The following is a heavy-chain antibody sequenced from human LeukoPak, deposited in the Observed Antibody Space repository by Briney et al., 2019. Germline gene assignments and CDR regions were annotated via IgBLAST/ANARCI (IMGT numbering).Heavy chain of an antibody. CDR3: ARAGGESPGSAMALFDY. J-gene: IGHJ4*02. CDR1: GFTFSSYG. CDR2: IWYDGSNK. V-gene: IGHV3-33*01. Sequence: GGSLRLSCAASGFTFSSYGMHWVRQAPGKGLEWVAVIWYDGSNKYYADSVKGRFTISRDNSKNTLYLQMNSLRAEDTAVYYRARAGGESPGSAMALFDYWGQGTLVTVSS. D-gene: IGHD5-18*01.